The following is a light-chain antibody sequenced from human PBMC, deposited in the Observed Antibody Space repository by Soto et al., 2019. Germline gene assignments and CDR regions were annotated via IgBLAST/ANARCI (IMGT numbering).Light chain of an antibody. V-gene: IGKV3-15*01. CDR1: QPLNNN. CDR3: QQYEKWPPSLT. Sequence: EIVMTQSPATLSVSPGDRATLSCRAGQPLNNNVAWYQHKPGQAPRLLIYGTSTRATGISARFSGGGSGTECTLTISSLQSEDFAVYYCQQYEKWPPSLTFGQGTRMEIK. CDR2: GTS. J-gene: IGKJ5*01.